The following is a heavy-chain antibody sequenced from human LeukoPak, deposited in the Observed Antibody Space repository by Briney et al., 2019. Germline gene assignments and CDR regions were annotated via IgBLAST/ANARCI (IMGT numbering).Heavy chain of an antibody. D-gene: IGHD3/OR15-3a*01. CDR1: GDSISSSNDY. CDR3: ARHDFVYRPPTGD. CDR2: IHANGRT. J-gene: IGHJ4*02. V-gene: IGHV4-39*01. Sequence: SETLSLTCIVSGDSISSSNDYWGWIRQSPGRALEWIGCIHANGRTAYNPSLSSRVTISVDTSKNQFSLKVTSVSAADTAVYFCARHDFVYRPPTGDWGQGTLVTVSS.